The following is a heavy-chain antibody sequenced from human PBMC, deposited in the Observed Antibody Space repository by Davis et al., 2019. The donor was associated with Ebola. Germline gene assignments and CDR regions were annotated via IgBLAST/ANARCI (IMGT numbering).Heavy chain of an antibody. CDR3: ARDLFNYYGSGPNWFDP. CDR1: GFTFSSYA. D-gene: IGHD3-10*01. J-gene: IGHJ5*02. CDR2: ISYDGSNK. V-gene: IGHV3-30-3*01. Sequence: GESLKISCAASGFTFSSYAMHWVRQAPGKGLEWVAVISYDGSNKYYADSVKGRFTISRDNSKNTLYLQMNSLRAEDTAVYYCARDLFNYYGSGPNWFDPWGQGTLVTVSS.